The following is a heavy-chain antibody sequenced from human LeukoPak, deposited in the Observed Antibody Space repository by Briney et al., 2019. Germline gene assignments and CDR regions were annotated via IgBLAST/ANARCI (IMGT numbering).Heavy chain of an antibody. J-gene: IGHJ3*02. D-gene: IGHD3-3*01. CDR3: ARGSRFGVVERDAFDI. Sequence: SVRVSCKASGGTFSSYAINWVRQAPGQGLEWMGGIIPMFGTPNYAQKFQARVTITADESTSTAYMELSSLRAEDTAVYYCARGSRFGVVERDAFDIWGQGTMVTVSS. CDR1: GGTFSSYA. CDR2: IIPMFGTP. V-gene: IGHV1-69*13.